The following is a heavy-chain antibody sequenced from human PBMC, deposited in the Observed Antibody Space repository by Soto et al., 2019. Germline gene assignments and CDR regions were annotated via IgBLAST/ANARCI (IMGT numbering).Heavy chain of an antibody. D-gene: IGHD5-18*01. V-gene: IGHV1-69*01. J-gene: IGHJ4*02. Sequence: QVQLVQSGAEVKKPGSSVKVSCKASGGTFSSYAISWVRQAPGQGLEWMGGIIPIFGTANYAQKFQGRVTIIADESTSTAYRELSSLRSEDTAVYYCARGGVYSYGPHAFDYWGQGTLVTVSS. CDR3: ARGGVYSYGPHAFDY. CDR1: GGTFSSYA. CDR2: IIPIFGTA.